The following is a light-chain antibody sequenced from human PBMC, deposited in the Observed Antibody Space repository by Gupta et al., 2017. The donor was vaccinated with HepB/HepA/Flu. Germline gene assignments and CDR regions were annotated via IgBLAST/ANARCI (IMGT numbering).Light chain of an antibody. V-gene: IGLV3-1*01. CDR2: QDS. Sequence: YELTQPPSVSVSPGQTASITCSGDKLGDKYACWYQQKPGQPPVLVIYQDSKRPSGIPERFSGSNSGNTATLTIRGTQAMDEADYYCQAWDSSTYVFRTGTKVTVL. CDR3: QAWDSSTYV. J-gene: IGLJ1*01. CDR1: KLGDKY.